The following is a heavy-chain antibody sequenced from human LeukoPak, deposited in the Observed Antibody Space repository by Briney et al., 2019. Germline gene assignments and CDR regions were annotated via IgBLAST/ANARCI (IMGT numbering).Heavy chain of an antibody. CDR2: IYYSGSA. Sequence: SETLSLTCTVSGGSISSSGYYWGWIRQPPGKGLEWIGSIYYSGSAFYNPSLKSRVTISVDTSKNQFSLKLSSVTAADTAVYYCARPGDQNYMDVWGKGTTVTVSS. V-gene: IGHV4-39*01. J-gene: IGHJ6*03. D-gene: IGHD3-10*01. CDR1: GGSISSSGYY. CDR3: ARPGDQNYMDV.